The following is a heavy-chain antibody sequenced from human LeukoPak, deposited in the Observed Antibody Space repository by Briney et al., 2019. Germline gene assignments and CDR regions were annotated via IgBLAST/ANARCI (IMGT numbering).Heavy chain of an antibody. J-gene: IGHJ4*02. CDR3: AKDHEEGAVDY. CDR2: IWYDGSNK. Sequence: GGSLRLSCAASGFTFSSYGMHWVRQAPGKGLEWVAVIWYDGSNKYYADSVKGRFTISRDNSKNTLYLQVNSLRAEDTAVYYCAKDHEEGAVDYWGQGTLVTVSS. D-gene: IGHD3-16*01. V-gene: IGHV3-33*06. CDR1: GFTFSSYG.